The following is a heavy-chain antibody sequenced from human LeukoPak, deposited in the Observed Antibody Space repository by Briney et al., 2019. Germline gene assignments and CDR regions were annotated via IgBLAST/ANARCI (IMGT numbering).Heavy chain of an antibody. V-gene: IGHV4-34*01. D-gene: IGHD3-10*01. J-gene: IGHJ6*02. CDR1: GGSFSGYY. CDR2: INHSGST. CDR3: ARGRRPITMVRGVITDV. Sequence: SETLSLTCAVYGGSFSGYYWSWIRQPPGKGLEWIGEINHSGSTNYNPSLKSRVTISVDTSKNQFSLKLSSVTAADTAVYYCARGRRPITMVRGVITDVWGQGTTVTVSS.